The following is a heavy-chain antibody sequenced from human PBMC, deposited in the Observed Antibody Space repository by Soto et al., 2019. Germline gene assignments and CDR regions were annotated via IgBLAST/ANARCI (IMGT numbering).Heavy chain of an antibody. V-gene: IGHV3-53*02. CDR2: IYSGGST. CDR3: AGSPQKLYEPYFDY. J-gene: IGHJ4*02. CDR1: GFTVSSHY. Sequence: EVQLVETGGGLIQPGGSLRLSCAASGFTVSSHYMSWVRQAPGKGLEWVSVIYSGGSTYYADSVKGRFTISRDNSKNTLYLQMNSLRAEDTAVYYGAGSPQKLYEPYFDYWGQGTLVTVSS. D-gene: IGHD3-10*01.